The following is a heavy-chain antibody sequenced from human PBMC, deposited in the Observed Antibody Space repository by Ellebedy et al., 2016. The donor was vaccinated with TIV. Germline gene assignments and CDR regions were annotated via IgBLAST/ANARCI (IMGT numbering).Heavy chain of an antibody. CDR2: ISGFSGNT. J-gene: IGHJ4*02. V-gene: IGHV1-18*01. CDR3: ARGAPSEWGLSYHFDY. Sequence: ASVKVSXXASGYTLNTYGLNWVRQAPGHGLEWMGWISGFSGNTNYAQKFQGRVTMTTDASTNTAHMELRSLLCDDTAVYYCARGAPSEWGLSYHFDYWGQGTLVTVSS. CDR1: GYTLNTYG. D-gene: IGHD1-26*01.